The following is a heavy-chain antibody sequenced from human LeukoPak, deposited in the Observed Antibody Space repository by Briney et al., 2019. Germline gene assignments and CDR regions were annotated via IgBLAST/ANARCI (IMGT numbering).Heavy chain of an antibody. J-gene: IGHJ4*02. CDR3: AREANYYGSGSYFEGTFDY. CDR2: IYYSGTT. V-gene: IGHV4-59*01. Sequence: SETLSLTCAVYGGSFSGYYWSWIRQPPGKGLEWIGYIYYSGTTNYNPSLKSRVSMSVDTSKNQFSLKLTSVIAADTAVYFCAREANYYGSGSYFEGTFDYWGQGSLVTVSS. D-gene: IGHD3-10*01. CDR1: GGSFSGYY.